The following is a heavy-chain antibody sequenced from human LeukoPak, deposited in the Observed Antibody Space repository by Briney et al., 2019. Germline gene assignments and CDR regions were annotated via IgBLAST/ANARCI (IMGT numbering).Heavy chain of an antibody. CDR2: IYYTGST. CDR3: ERHIAVGEDV. V-gene: IGHV4-59*01. J-gene: IGHJ6*02. CDR1: GGSISSDS. D-gene: IGHD6-19*01. Sequence: SETLSLTCTVSGGSISSDSWSWIRQPPGKGLEWIGYIYYTGSTTYNPSLKSRLTISLDTSKNQFSLKLTSVTAADTAVYCCERHIAVGEDVWGQGTTVTVFS.